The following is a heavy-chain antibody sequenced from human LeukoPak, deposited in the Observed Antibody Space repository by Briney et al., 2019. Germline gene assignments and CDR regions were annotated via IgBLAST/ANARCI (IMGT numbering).Heavy chain of an antibody. J-gene: IGHJ5*02. CDR1: GGSISSYY. Sequence: SETLSLTCTVSGGSISSYYWSWIRQPPGKGLEWIGYIYYSGSTDYNPSLKSRVTISVDTSKNQFSLKLSSVIAADTAVYYCARLTSSYCYGSGSISREDWFDPWGQGTLVTVSS. CDR2: IYYSGST. CDR3: ARLTSSYCYGSGSISREDWFDP. V-gene: IGHV4-59*08. D-gene: IGHD3-10*01.